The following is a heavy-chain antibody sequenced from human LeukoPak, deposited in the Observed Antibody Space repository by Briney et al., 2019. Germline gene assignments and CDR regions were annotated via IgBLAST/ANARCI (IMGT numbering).Heavy chain of an antibody. J-gene: IGHJ6*02. Sequence: GRSLRLSCAASGFTFDDYAMHWVRQAPGKGLEWVSGISWNSGSIGYADSVKGRFTISRDNAKNSLYLQMNSLRAEDTALYYCAKDHRKYYYGSGSYYGMGVWGQGTTVTVSS. CDR1: GFTFDDYA. CDR2: ISWNSGSI. CDR3: AKDHRKYYYGSGSYYGMGV. V-gene: IGHV3-9*01. D-gene: IGHD3-10*01.